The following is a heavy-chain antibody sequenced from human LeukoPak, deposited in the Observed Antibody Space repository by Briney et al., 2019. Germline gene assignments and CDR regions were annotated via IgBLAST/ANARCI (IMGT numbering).Heavy chain of an antibody. Sequence: GGSLRLSCAASGFTFDDYAMHWVRQAPGKGLEWVSGISWNSGSIGYADSVKGRFTISRDNSKNTLYLQMNSLRAEDTAVYYCARDHCSSTSCPDAFDIWGQGTMVTVSS. J-gene: IGHJ3*02. V-gene: IGHV3-9*01. CDR3: ARDHCSSTSCPDAFDI. D-gene: IGHD2-2*01. CDR1: GFTFDDYA. CDR2: ISWNSGSI.